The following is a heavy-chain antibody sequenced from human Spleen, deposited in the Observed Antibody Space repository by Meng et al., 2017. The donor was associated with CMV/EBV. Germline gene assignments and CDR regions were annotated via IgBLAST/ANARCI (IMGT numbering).Heavy chain of an antibody. CDR1: GFRFSSYE. J-gene: IGHJ4*02. Sequence: GGSLRLSCAASGFRFSSYEINWVRQTPGKGLEWVSYISGSGDTTNYADSVKGRFTISRDNAKNSLYLQMNSLRTEDTAVYYCARDEGYCNSASCYKSRFDYWGQGTVVTVSS. D-gene: IGHD2-2*02. CDR2: ISGSGDTT. CDR3: ARDEGYCNSASCYKSRFDY. V-gene: IGHV3-48*03.